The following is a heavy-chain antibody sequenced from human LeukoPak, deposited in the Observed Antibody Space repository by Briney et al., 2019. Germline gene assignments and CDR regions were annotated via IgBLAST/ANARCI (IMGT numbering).Heavy chain of an antibody. V-gene: IGHV3-53*01. CDR3: ARVGYYDSSGSDY. CDR1: GFTVSSNY. CDR2: IYSGGST. J-gene: IGHJ4*02. Sequence: GGSLRLSCAASGFTVSSNYMSWVRQAPGKGLEWVSVIYSGGSTYYADSVKGRFTISRDNSKNTPYLQMNSLRAEDTAVYYCARVGYYDSSGSDYWGQGTLATVSS. D-gene: IGHD3-22*01.